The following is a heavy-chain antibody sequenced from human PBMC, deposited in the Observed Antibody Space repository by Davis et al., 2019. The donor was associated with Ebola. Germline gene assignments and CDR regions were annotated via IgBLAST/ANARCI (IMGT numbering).Heavy chain of an antibody. Sequence: GGSLRLSCAASGFIFSTYGMSWVRQAPGKGLEWVSSISSSSSYIYYADSVKGRFTISRDNAKNSLYLQMNSLRAEDTAVYYCARASPIYSGYDLWGQGTLVTVSS. CDR2: ISSSSSYI. V-gene: IGHV3-21*01. CDR1: GFIFSTYG. D-gene: IGHD5-12*01. J-gene: IGHJ4*02. CDR3: ARASPIYSGYDL.